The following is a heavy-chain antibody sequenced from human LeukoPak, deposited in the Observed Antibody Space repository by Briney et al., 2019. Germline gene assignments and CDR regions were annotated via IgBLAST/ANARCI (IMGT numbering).Heavy chain of an antibody. V-gene: IGHV1-69*04. D-gene: IGHD6-13*01. Sequence: SVTVSCKASGGTFSSYAISWVRQAPGQGLEWMGRIIPILGIANYAQKFQGRVTITADKSTSTAYMELSSLRSEDTAVYYCARAEGSSWTFSPWGQGTLVTVSS. J-gene: IGHJ5*02. CDR3: ARAEGSSWTFSP. CDR1: GGTFSSYA. CDR2: IIPILGIA.